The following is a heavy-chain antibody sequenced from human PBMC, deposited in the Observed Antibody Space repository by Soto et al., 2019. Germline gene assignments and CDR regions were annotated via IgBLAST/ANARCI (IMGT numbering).Heavy chain of an antibody. D-gene: IGHD5-12*01. CDR3: AILTPITGVY. V-gene: IGHV1-69*06. Sequence: QVLLVQSGAEVKKPGSSVKVSCKASGGTFSTYTLSWVRQAPGQGLEWMGGIIPIFGTINYAQKFQGRVTITADRSTTTAYMELISLRSDDTAVYYCAILTPITGVYWGQGPLVTVSS. CDR2: IIPIFGTI. J-gene: IGHJ4*02. CDR1: GGTFSTYT.